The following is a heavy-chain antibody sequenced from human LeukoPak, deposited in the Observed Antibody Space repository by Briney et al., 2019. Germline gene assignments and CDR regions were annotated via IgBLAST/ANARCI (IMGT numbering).Heavy chain of an antibody. CDR2: ISSEGTKQ. J-gene: IGHJ3*02. CDR3: AREDYPSANRAFDI. V-gene: IGHV3-33*08. D-gene: IGHD3-16*01. CDR1: EFTFSRYS. Sequence: PGRSLRLSCAASEFTFSRYSMSWIRQAPGKGLEWVADISSEGTKQDFADTVRRELTISRDNSKITLDLQMNRLKVEDTAVYHWAREDYPSANRAFDIGGQGQVVTVSS.